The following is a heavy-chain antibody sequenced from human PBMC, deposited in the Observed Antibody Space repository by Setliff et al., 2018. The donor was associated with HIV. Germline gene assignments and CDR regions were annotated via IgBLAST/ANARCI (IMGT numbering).Heavy chain of an antibody. Sequence: HPGGSLRLSCAASGFTFDDYAMHWVRQAPGKGLEWVSGISWNSGSIGYADSVKGRFTISRDNAKNSLYLHMNSLRAEDTALYYCAKDIGGGAGYYNYWGQGTLVTVSS. J-gene: IGHJ4*02. D-gene: IGHD3-9*01. CDR3: AKDIGGGAGYYNY. CDR2: ISWNSGSI. V-gene: IGHV3-9*01. CDR1: GFTFDDYA.